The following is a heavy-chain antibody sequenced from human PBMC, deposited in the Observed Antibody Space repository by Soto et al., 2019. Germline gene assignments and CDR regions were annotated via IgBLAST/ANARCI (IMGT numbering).Heavy chain of an antibody. CDR2: VDPEDGEP. CDR1: GYTFTAYF. Sequence: EVQVVQSGAEVTKPGATVKLSCKVSGYTFTAYFIHWVQQAPGKGLEWLGLVDPEDGEPIYAEKFQGRVTITADTSTDTGYMELSSLRYEDTAVYFCATVGRLGSTGASTYGMDVWGQGTTVTVSS. V-gene: IGHV1-69-2*01. D-gene: IGHD1-26*01. J-gene: IGHJ6*02. CDR3: ATVGRLGSTGASTYGMDV.